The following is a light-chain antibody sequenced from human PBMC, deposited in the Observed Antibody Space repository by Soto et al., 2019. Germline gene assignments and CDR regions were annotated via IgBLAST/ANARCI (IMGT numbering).Light chain of an antibody. V-gene: IGKV3-11*01. CDR2: DAS. Sequence: EVVLTQSPATLSLSPGERATLSCRASQSVSIHLAWYQQKPGQAPRLLIYDASHRATGIPARFSGSGSGTDCTLTISSLEPEDFAVYYCQQRSKWPFTFGPGTKVEIK. J-gene: IGKJ3*01. CDR3: QQRSKWPFT. CDR1: QSVSIH.